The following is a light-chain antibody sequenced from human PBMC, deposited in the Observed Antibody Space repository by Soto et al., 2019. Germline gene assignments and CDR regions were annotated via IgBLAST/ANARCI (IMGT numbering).Light chain of an antibody. CDR3: QQRSNWPPEVS. J-gene: IGKJ3*01. V-gene: IGKV3-11*01. CDR2: DAS. Sequence: EIVLTQSPDTLSLSPGERATLSCRASQSVSSSLAWYQQKPGQAPRLLIYDASNRATGIPARFSGSGSGTELTLTISSLEPEDFAVYYCQQRSNWPPEVSVGPGTKVDIK. CDR1: QSVSSS.